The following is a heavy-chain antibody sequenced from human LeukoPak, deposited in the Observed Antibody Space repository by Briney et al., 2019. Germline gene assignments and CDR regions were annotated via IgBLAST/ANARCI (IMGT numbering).Heavy chain of an antibody. Sequence: ASVKVSCKASGYTFTGYYMHWVRQAPGQGLEWMGWINPNSGGTNYAQKFQGRVTMTRDTSISTAYMELSRLRSDDTAVYYCARVSYYDSSGYSLPPDYWGQGTLVTVPS. CDR3: ARVSYYDSSGYSLPPDY. CDR1: GYTFTGYY. V-gene: IGHV1-2*02. J-gene: IGHJ4*02. D-gene: IGHD3-22*01. CDR2: INPNSGGT.